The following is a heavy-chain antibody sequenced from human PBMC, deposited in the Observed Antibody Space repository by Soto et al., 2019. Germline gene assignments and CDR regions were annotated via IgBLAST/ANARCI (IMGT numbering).Heavy chain of an antibody. J-gene: IGHJ4*02. CDR1: GYTFTGYY. V-gene: IGHV1-2*04. D-gene: IGHD6-19*01. CDR3: ARARGYSSGWSLIDY. Sequence: QVQLVQSGAEVKKPGASVKVSCKASGYTFTGYYMHWVRQAPGQGLEWMGWINPNSGGTNYAQKFQGWVTMTRDTSISTAYMELSRLRSDDTAVYYCARARGYSSGWSLIDYWGQGTLVTVSS. CDR2: INPNSGGT.